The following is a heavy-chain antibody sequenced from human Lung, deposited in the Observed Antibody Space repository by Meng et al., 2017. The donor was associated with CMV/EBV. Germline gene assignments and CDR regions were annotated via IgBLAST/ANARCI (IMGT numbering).Heavy chain of an antibody. Sequence: AXVXVSXXASGYTFTSYGISWVRQDPGQGLEWMGWIRAYNGNTNYAQKFQGRVIMTTDTFTSTAYMELRSLRSDDTAVYYCARDWELVTHGGDYWGQGTLVTVSS. CDR1: GYTFTSYG. CDR2: IRAYNGNT. J-gene: IGHJ4*02. CDR3: ARDWELVTHGGDY. V-gene: IGHV1-18*01. D-gene: IGHD3-10*01.